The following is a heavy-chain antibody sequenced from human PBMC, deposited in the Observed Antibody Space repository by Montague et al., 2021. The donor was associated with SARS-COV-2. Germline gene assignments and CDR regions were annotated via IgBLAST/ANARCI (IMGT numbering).Heavy chain of an antibody. CDR2: ISSSSSTI. V-gene: IGHV3-48*02. CDR1: GFTFSSYS. Sequence: SLRLSCAASGFTFSSYSMNWVRQAPGKGLEWVSYISSSSSTIYXXXSXXXRFXISRDNAKNSLYLQMNSLRDEATAVYYCARDRSHDYGPYYYGMDVWGQGTTVTVSS. D-gene: IGHD4-17*01. CDR3: ARDRSHDYGPYYYGMDV. J-gene: IGHJ6*02.